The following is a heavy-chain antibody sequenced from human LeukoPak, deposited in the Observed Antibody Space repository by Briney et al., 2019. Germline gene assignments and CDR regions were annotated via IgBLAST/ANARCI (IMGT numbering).Heavy chain of an antibody. CDR2: ISSSGSTI. CDR1: GFTFSSYE. CDR3: ARDRPAPHFDWLLSDYYYYGMDV. J-gene: IGHJ6*02. D-gene: IGHD3-9*01. V-gene: IGHV3-48*03. Sequence: GGSLRLSCAASGFTFSSYEMNWVRQAPGKGLEWVSYISSSGSTIYYADSVKGRFTISRENAKNSLYLQMNSLRAEDTAVYYCARDRPAPHFDWLLSDYYYYGMDVWGQGTTVTVSS.